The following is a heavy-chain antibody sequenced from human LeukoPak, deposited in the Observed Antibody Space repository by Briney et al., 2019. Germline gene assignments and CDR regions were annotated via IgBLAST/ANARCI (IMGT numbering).Heavy chain of an antibody. Sequence: GESLKISCKGSGYSFTSYWIGWVRQMPGKGLEWMGIIYPDDSNTKYSPSFQGQVTLSADRSISTAYLQWSSLKASDTAMYYCARSLYGVNTWFDYWGQGTLVTVSS. V-gene: IGHV5-51*01. CDR3: ARSLYGVNTWFDY. D-gene: IGHD4/OR15-4a*01. J-gene: IGHJ4*02. CDR2: IYPDDSNT. CDR1: GYSFTSYW.